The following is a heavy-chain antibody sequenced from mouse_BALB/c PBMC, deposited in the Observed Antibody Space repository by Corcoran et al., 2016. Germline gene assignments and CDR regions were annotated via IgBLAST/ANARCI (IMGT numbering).Heavy chain of an antibody. J-gene: IGHJ1*01. CDR2: ILPGSGST. CDR3: ARNYGSSYDWYFDV. V-gene: IGHV1-9*01. D-gene: IGHD1-1*01. CDR1: GYTFSSYW. Sequence: QVQLQQSGAELMKPGASVKISCKATGYTFSSYWIEWVKQRPGHGLEWIGEILPGSGSTNYNEKFKGKATFTADTSSNTVYMQLSSLTSEDSAVYYCARNYGSSYDWYFDVWGAGTTVTVSS.